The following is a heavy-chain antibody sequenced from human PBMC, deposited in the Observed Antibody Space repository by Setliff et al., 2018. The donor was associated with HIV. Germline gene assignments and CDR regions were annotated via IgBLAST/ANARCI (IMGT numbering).Heavy chain of an antibody. CDR3: ARRGGYTYYYDSSGYHRGPNDAFDI. CDR2: INHSGST. V-gene: IGHV4-34*01. CDR1: GGSISSYY. Sequence: SETLSLTCTVSGGSISSYYWSWIRQPPGKGLEWIGEINHSGSTNYNPSLKSRVTISVDTSKNQFSLKLSSVTAADTAVYYCARRGGYTYYYDSSGYHRGPNDAFDIWGQGTMVTVSS. D-gene: IGHD3-22*01. J-gene: IGHJ3*02.